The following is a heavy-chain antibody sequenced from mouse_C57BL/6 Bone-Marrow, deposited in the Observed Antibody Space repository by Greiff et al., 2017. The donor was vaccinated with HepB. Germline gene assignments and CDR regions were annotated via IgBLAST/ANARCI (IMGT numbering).Heavy chain of an antibody. Sequence: EVQLVESGGGLVQPGGSMKLSCVASGFTFSNYWMNWVRQSPEKGLEWVAQIRLKSDNYATHYAESVKGRFTISRDDSKSSVYLQMNNLRAEDTGIYYCTVPMVKKAWFAYWGQGTLVTVSA. J-gene: IGHJ3*01. V-gene: IGHV6-3*01. D-gene: IGHD2-2*01. CDR2: IRLKSDNYAT. CDR1: GFTFSNYW. CDR3: TVPMVKKAWFAY.